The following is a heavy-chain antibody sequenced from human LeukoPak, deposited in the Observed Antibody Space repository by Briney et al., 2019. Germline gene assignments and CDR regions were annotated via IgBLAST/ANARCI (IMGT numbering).Heavy chain of an antibody. Sequence: ASVKVSCKASGYFFTGYYMHWVRQAPGQGLEWMGWINPNSGGTNYAQKFQGWVTMTRDTSISTAYMELSRLRSDDTAVYYCARWRATCGGDCYHGMDVWGQGTTVTVSS. CDR3: ARWRATCGGDCYHGMDV. J-gene: IGHJ6*02. D-gene: IGHD2-21*01. CDR2: INPNSGGT. CDR1: GYFFTGYY. V-gene: IGHV1-2*04.